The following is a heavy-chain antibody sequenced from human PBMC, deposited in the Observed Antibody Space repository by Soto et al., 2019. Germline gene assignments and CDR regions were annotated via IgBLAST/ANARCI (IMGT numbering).Heavy chain of an antibody. Sequence: GGSLRLSCAASGFTFSSYAMSWVRQAPGKGLEWVSAISGSGGSTYYADSVKGRFTISRDNSKNTLYLQMNSLRAEDTAVYYCAKAVKGYCSSTSCSDVWGQGTTVTVS. CDR1: GFTFSSYA. D-gene: IGHD2-2*01. V-gene: IGHV3-23*01. CDR3: AKAVKGYCSSTSCSDV. CDR2: ISGSGGST. J-gene: IGHJ6*02.